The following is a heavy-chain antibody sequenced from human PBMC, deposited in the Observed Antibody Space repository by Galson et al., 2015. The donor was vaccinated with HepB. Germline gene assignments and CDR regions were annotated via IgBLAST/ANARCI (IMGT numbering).Heavy chain of an antibody. J-gene: IGHJ3*02. Sequence: SVKVSCKASGGTFSSYAISWVRQAPGQGLEWMGRIIPILGIANYAQKFQGRVTITADKSTSTAYMELSSLRSEDTAVYYCARWVGQGDAFDIWGQGTMGTVSS. CDR2: IIPILGIA. V-gene: IGHV1-69*04. CDR1: GGTFSSYA. CDR3: ARWVGQGDAFDI. D-gene: IGHD1-26*01.